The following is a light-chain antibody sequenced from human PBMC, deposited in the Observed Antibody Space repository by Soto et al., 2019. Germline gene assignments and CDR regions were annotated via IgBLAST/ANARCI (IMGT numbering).Light chain of an antibody. CDR1: QHISNY. CDR2: DAA. Sequence: DIQMTQSPSSLSASVGDRVTITCQASQHISNYLYRYQQKPGNAPKLLIYDAANLETGIPSRFSESGPWTDFKFTNSSLQPEDFAPYYCQHYDNFTYYLGLGTKLEIK. CDR3: QHYDNFTYY. V-gene: IGKV1-33*01. J-gene: IGKJ2*01.